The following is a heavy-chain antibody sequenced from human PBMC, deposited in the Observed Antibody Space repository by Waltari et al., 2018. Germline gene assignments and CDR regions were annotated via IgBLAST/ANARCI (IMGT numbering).Heavy chain of an antibody. V-gene: IGHV4-39*02. D-gene: IGHD2-15*01. CDR2: IYPSGDT. J-gene: IGHJ3*02. CDR3: ARRGDWLPLDAFDI. CDR1: GGSISRSAYY. Sequence: QLQLQESGPGLVKSSETLSLTCAVSGGSISRSAYYWVWLRQPPGKELEWSGSIYPSGDTYYHASLESRVRVSVDRSSNHFSMTLSSVTAADTAVYYCARRGDWLPLDAFDIWGQGTVVTVSS.